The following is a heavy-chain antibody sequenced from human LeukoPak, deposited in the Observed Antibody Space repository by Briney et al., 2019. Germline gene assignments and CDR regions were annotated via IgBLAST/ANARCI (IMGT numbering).Heavy chain of an antibody. CDR1: GGSFSGYY. D-gene: IGHD5-12*01. Sequence: SETLSLTCAVYGGSFSGYYWSWIRQPPGKGLEWIGEINHSGSTNYNPSLKSRVTISVDTSKNQFSLKLSSVTAADTAVYYCAREYSGYDFRPYGMDVWGQGTTVTVSS. J-gene: IGHJ6*02. CDR3: AREYSGYDFRPYGMDV. V-gene: IGHV4-34*01. CDR2: INHSGST.